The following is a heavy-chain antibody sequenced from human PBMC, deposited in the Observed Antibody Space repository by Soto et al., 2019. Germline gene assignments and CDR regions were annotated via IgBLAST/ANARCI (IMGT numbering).Heavy chain of an antibody. CDR3: ARHPARASYFDH. Sequence: PSETLSLTCTVSGGYVGSGNFYWSWIRQPPGKGLEWIGDIYFSGSSFYNPSLKSRLTISLDMSKNQFSLKLSSVTSADTAVYYCARHPARASYFDHWGQGALVTVSS. CDR2: IYFSGSS. CDR1: GGYVGSGNFY. V-gene: IGHV4-61*01. D-gene: IGHD6-6*01. J-gene: IGHJ4*02.